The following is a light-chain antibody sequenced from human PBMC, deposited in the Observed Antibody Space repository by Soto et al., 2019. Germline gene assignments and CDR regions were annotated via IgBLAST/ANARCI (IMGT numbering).Light chain of an antibody. CDR1: QGIRND. J-gene: IGKJ4*01. CDR3: LQDYNYTLT. CDR2: AAS. V-gene: IGKV1-6*01. Sequence: AIQMTQSPSSLSSPLGDRVTITCRASQGIRNDLGWYQQKPGKAPKLLIYAASSLQSGVPSRFSGSGSGTDFTLTISSLQTEDFATYYCLQDYNYTLTFGGGTKVDIK.